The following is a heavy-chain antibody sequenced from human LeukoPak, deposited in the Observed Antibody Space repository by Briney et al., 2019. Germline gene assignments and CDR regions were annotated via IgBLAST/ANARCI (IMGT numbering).Heavy chain of an antibody. J-gene: IGHJ4*02. V-gene: IGHV4-4*02. CDR3: ASMVAASFDY. D-gene: IGHD2-15*01. CDR1: GFTFSSYG. Sequence: PGGSLRLSCAASGFTFSSYGMHWVRQAPGKGLEWIGEIYHSGSTNYNPSLKSRVTISVDKSKNQFSLKLSSVTAADTAVYYCASMVAASFDYWGQGILVTVSS. CDR2: IYHSGST.